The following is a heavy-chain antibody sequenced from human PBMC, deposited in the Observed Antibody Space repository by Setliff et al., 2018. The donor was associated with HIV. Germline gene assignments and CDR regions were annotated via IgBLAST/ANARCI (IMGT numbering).Heavy chain of an antibody. V-gene: IGHV4-59*01. CDR1: GDSISSYY. CDR2: VYYSGSS. D-gene: IGHD3-16*01. Sequence: SETLSLTCTVSGDSISSYYWTWIRQPPGKGLEWIGYVYYSGSSNYNPALQSRVTISVDTSKNQFFLILSSVTAADTAMYYCARSYGYNVDYWGQGKLVTVSS. CDR3: ARSYGYNVDY. J-gene: IGHJ4*02.